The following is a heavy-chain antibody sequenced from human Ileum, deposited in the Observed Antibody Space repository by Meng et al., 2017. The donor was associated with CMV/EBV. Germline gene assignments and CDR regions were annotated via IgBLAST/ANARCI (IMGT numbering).Heavy chain of an antibody. V-gene: IGHV4-31*03. CDR3: ARTNYGDYNWFDP. Sequence: QVQRQESGPGLVKPSQTLSLTCTVSGGSISSGGFYWSWIRQYPGKGLEWIGYIYYSGSTYYNPSLRSRVAISIDTSKNQFSLKLTSVTAADTAVYFCARTNYGDYNWFDPWGQGTLVTVSS. D-gene: IGHD4-17*01. CDR1: GGSISSGGFY. J-gene: IGHJ5*02. CDR2: IYYSGST.